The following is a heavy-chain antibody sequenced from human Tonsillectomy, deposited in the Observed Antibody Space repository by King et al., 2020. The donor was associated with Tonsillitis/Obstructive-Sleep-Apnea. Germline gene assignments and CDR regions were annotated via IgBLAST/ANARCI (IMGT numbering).Heavy chain of an antibody. J-gene: IGHJ4*02. CDR1: GFTFSSYW. D-gene: IGHD1-20*01. CDR2: INRDGGRT. CDR3: ARDLTGPYDY. Sequence: LVESGGGLVQPGGSLRLSCAASGFTFSSYWMHWVRQDPGKGLVWVARINRDGGRTTYADSVKGRFTISRDNANNTLYLHMHSLRAEDTSVYFCARDLTGPYDYWGQGTLVTVSS. V-gene: IGHV3-74*01.